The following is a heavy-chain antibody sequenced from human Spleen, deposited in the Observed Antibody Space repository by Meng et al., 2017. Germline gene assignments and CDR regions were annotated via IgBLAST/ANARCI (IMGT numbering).Heavy chain of an antibody. D-gene: IGHD1-26*01. CDR1: GGSISTSGYY. CDR2: IGHSGFT. J-gene: IGHJ4*02. V-gene: IGHV4-39*07. Sequence: QVQLQESGPGLVRPSEALSLTCSVSGGSISTSGYYWGWIRQPPGKGLEWIGSIGHSGFTYYTPSLKSRVTVSLDKSKNQFSLKLSSVTAADTAVYYCARVGGSGSPTDYWGQGTLVTVSS. CDR3: ARVGGSGSPTDY.